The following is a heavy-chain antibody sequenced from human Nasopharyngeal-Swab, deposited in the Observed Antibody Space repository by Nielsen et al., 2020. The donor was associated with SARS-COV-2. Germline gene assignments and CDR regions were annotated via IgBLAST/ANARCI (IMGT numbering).Heavy chain of an antibody. CDR1: GFTFSSYE. V-gene: IGHV3-48*03. J-gene: IGHJ6*02. Sequence: GGSLRLSCAASGFTFSSYEMSWVRQAPGKGLEWVSYISSSGSTIYYADSVKGRFTISRDNAKNSLYLQMNSLRAEDTAVYYCARVGRDGYNWHYGMDVWGQGTTVTVSS. CDR2: ISSSGSTI. CDR3: ARVGRDGYNWHYGMDV. D-gene: IGHD5-24*01.